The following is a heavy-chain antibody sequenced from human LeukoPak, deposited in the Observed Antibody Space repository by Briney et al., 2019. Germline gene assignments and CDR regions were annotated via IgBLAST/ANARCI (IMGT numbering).Heavy chain of an antibody. CDR1: GYTLTELS. CDR2: FDPEDGET. CDR3: ARPRPGQLLSGNWFDP. J-gene: IGHJ5*02. D-gene: IGHD2-2*01. V-gene: IGHV1-24*01. Sequence: ASVKVSCKVSGYTLTELSMHWVRQAPGKGLEWMGGFDPEDGETIYAQKFQGRVTMTEDTSTDTAYMELSSLRSEDTAVYYCARPRPGQLLSGNWFDPWGQGTLVTVSS.